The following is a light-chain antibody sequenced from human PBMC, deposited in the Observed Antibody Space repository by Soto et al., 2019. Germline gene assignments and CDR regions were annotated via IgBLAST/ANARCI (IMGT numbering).Light chain of an antibody. CDR3: QQTYSSPRVA. CDR2: AAS. Sequence: DIQMTQSPSSLSASVGDRVTITCRASESIRNNLNWYQQKPGKAPKLLIYAASTLQSGVPSRFRGGGSGTEFTLPIGSLQPEDFTTYYCQQTYSSPRVAFGQGTKVEFK. CDR1: ESIRNN. J-gene: IGKJ1*01. V-gene: IGKV1-39*01.